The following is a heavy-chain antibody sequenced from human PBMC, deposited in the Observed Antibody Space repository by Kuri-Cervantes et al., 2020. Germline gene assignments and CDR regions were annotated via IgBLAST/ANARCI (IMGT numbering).Heavy chain of an antibody. CDR1: GISLSDYT. J-gene: IGHJ3*02. V-gene: IGHV3-23*05. CDR2: TYNVDGST. Sequence: GESLKISCAVSGISLSDYTMTWVRQAPGKGLEWVSATYNVDGSTHYADSVEGRFTISRDHSKNTVYLQMNILRADDTAMYYCAKMWYRNGFDIWGQGTLVTVSS. D-gene: IGHD6-19*01. CDR3: AKMWYRNGFDI.